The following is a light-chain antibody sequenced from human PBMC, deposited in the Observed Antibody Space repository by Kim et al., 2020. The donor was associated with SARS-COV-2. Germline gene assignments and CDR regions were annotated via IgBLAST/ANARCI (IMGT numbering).Light chain of an antibody. CDR3: QAWDSNIVV. V-gene: IGLV3-1*01. CDR1: KLGDKY. J-gene: IGLJ2*01. Sequence: SYELTQPPSVSVSPGQTASITCSGDKLGDKYTCWYQKKPGQSPVLVMFQDTKRPSGIPERFSGSSSGNTATLTITGTQAVDEADYYCQAWDSNIVVFGGRTKLTVL. CDR2: QDT.